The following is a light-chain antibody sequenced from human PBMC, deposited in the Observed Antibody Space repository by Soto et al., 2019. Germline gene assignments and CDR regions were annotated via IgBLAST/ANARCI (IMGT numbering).Light chain of an antibody. CDR1: SSNIGSNT. Sequence: QSVLTQPPSASGTPGQRGTISCSGSSSNIGSNTVNWYQQLPGTAPKLLIYSNNQRPSGVPDRFSGSKSGTSASLAISGLQAEDEADYYCAAWDDSLSGWVFGGGTKLTVL. CDR2: SNN. CDR3: AAWDDSLSGWV. J-gene: IGLJ3*02. V-gene: IGLV1-44*01.